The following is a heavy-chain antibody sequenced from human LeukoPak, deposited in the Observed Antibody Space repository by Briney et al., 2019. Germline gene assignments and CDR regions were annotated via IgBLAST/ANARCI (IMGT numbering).Heavy chain of an antibody. D-gene: IGHD3-22*01. J-gene: IGHJ3*02. CDR2: INHSGSA. Sequence: SETLSLTCTVSGGSFSGYYCTWIRQPPGKGLEWIGEINHSGSANYNPSLKSRVTISLDTSKNQFSLKLSSVTAADTAVYYCARVSHYDSSEAFDIWGQGTMVTVSS. CDR3: ARVSHYDSSEAFDI. CDR1: GGSFSGYY. V-gene: IGHV4-34*01.